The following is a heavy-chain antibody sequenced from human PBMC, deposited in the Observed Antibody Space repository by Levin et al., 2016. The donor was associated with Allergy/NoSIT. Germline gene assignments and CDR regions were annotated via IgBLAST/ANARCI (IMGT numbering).Heavy chain of an antibody. Sequence: GESLKISCQASGYRFDRFWIGWVRQMPGRGLEWMGIIHPSDSEARYRPSFPGQFTISVDKSINTAYLQWTSLEASDTAIYYCARREGWQVDYWGQGSLVTVSS. J-gene: IGHJ4*02. CDR3: ARREGWQVDY. CDR2: IHPSDSEA. V-gene: IGHV5-51*01. CDR1: GYRFDRFW. D-gene: IGHD5-24*01.